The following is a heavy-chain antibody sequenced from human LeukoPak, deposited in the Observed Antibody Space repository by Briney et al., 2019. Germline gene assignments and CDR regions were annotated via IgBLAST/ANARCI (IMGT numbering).Heavy chain of an antibody. Sequence: GGSLRLSCVASGFTFSGYPIHWVRQAPGKGLEWVAVISYDGSNKYYADSVKGRFTISRDNSKNTLYLQMNSLRAEDTAVYYCARDGGYRGYDADCWGQGTLVTVSS. CDR3: ARDGGYRGYDADC. D-gene: IGHD5-12*01. CDR2: ISYDGSNK. J-gene: IGHJ4*02. V-gene: IGHV3-30-3*01. CDR1: GFTFSGYP.